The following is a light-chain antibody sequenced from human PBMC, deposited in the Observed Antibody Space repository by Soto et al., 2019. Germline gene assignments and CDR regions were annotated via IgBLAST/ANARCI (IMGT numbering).Light chain of an antibody. CDR2: DVS. CDR1: SSDVGGYNY. CDR3: SSYTSSNVV. Sequence: QSALTQPASVSGSPGQSITISCTGTSSDVGGYNYVSWYQQHPGKAPKLMIYDVSNRPSGVSTRFSGSKSGNTASLTISGVQAEDEDDYYCSSYTSSNVVFGGGTQLTVL. J-gene: IGLJ2*01. V-gene: IGLV2-14*01.